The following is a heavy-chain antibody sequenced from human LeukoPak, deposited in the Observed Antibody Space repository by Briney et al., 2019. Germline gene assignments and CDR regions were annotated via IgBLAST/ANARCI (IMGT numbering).Heavy chain of an antibody. D-gene: IGHD3-22*01. Sequence: ASVKVSCKASGYTFTGYYMHWVRQAPGQGLEWMGWINPNSGGTNYAQKFQGRVSMTRDTSISTAYMELSRLRFDDTAVYYCARDDYYDSSGYYYGYYYGMDVWGQGTTVTVSS. V-gene: IGHV1-2*02. CDR2: INPNSGGT. CDR1: GYTFTGYY. CDR3: ARDDYYDSSGYYYGYYYGMDV. J-gene: IGHJ6*02.